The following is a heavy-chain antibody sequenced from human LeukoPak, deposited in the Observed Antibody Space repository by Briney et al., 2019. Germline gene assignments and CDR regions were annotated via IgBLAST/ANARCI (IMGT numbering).Heavy chain of an antibody. V-gene: IGHV4-39*01. CDR2: IYYSETT. CDR1: GGSISSTSYY. CDR3: ARQVSDYYYYYIDV. Sequence: SETLSLTCTVSGGSISSTSYYWDWIRQSPGKGPEWIGSIYYSETTYYNPSLESRVTISIDTSKNQFSLQLSSVTAADTALYYCARQVSDYYYYYIDVWGTGPTVTVPS. J-gene: IGHJ6*03. D-gene: IGHD5/OR15-5a*01.